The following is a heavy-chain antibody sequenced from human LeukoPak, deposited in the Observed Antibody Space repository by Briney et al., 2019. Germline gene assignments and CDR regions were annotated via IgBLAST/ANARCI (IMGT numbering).Heavy chain of an antibody. J-gene: IGHJ4*02. D-gene: IGHD3-22*01. Sequence: SRVTISVDKCKNQFSLKLSSVTAADTAVYYCARGEVVLDYWGQGTLVTVSS. CDR3: ARGEVVLDY. V-gene: IGHV4-59*09.